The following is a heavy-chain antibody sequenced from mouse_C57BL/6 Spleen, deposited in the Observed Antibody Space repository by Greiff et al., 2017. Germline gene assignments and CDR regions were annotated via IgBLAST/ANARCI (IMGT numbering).Heavy chain of an antibody. CDR1: GYSITSGYY. CDR2: ISYDGSN. CDR3: ARGPSTVWYFDV. V-gene: IGHV3-6*01. Sequence: VQLKESGPGLVKPSQSLSLTCSVTGYSITSGYYWNWIRQFPGNNLEWMGYISYDGSNNYNPSLKNRISITRDTSKNQFFLKLNSVTTEDTATYYCARGPSTVWYFDVWGTGTTVTVSS. J-gene: IGHJ1*03. D-gene: IGHD1-1*01.